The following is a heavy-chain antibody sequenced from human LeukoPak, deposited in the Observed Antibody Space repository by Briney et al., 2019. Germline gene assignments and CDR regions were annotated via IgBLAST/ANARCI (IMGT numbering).Heavy chain of an antibody. V-gene: IGHV1-8*01. CDR1: GYTFTSYD. Sequence: ASVKVSCKASGYTFTSYDINWVRQATGQGLEWMGWMNPNSGNTGYAQKFQGRVTMTRNTSISTAYMELSSLRSEDTAVYYCARGRRRDEYYYDSSGYLPWGQGTLVTVSS. CDR3: ARGRRRDEYYYDSSGYLP. D-gene: IGHD3-22*01. J-gene: IGHJ5*02. CDR2: MNPNSGNT.